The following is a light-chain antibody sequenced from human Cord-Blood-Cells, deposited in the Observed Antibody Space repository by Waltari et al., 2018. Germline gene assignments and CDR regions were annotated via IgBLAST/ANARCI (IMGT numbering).Light chain of an antibody. V-gene: IGKV3-15*01. CDR3: QQYNNWPPFT. CDR1: QSVSSN. J-gene: IGKJ3*01. Sequence: DIVMTQSPATRSVSPGERATLSCRASQSVSSNLAWYQQKPGQAPRLLIYGASTRATGIPARFSGSGSGTEFTLTISSLQSEDFAVYYCQQYNNWPPFTFGPGTKVDIK. CDR2: GAS.